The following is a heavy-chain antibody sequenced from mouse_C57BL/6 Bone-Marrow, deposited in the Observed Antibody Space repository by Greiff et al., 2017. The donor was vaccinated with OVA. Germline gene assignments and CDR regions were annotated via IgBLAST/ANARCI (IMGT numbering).Heavy chain of an antibody. CDR3: SEDSAVYYCAPQTLITTVVGDY. Sequence: VQLQQSGPELARPWASVKISCQAFYTFSRRVHFAIRDTNYWMQWVKQRPGQGLEWIGAFYPGNGDTSYKQKFKGKDTLTADKASSTAYMQLSSRTSEDSAVYYCAPQTLITTVVGDYWGQGTTLTVSS. J-gene: IGHJ2*01. V-gene: IGHV1-87*01. CDR2: GQGLEWIG. CDR1: YTFSRRVH. D-gene: IGHD1-1*01.